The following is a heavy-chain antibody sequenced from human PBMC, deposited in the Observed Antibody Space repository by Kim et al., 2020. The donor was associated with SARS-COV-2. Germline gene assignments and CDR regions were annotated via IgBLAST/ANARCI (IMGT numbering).Heavy chain of an antibody. J-gene: IGHJ6*02. CDR2: ISGSGGST. CDR3: ARGEDDYGDYDYYYCMDV. CDR1: GFTFSSYA. V-gene: IGHV3-23*01. Sequence: GGSLRLSCAASGFTFSSYAMSWVRQAPGKGLEWVSAISGSGGSTYYADSVKGRFTISRDNSKNTLYLQMNSLRAEDTAVYYCARGEDDYGDYDYYYCMDVWGQGTTVTVSS. D-gene: IGHD4-17*01.